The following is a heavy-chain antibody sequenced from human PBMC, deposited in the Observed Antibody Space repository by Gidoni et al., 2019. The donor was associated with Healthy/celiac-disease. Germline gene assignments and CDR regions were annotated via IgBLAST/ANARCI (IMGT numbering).Heavy chain of an antibody. J-gene: IGHJ4*02. CDR3: TIDSSGYYYLIDDY. D-gene: IGHD3-22*01. Sequence: EVQLVESGGGLVQPGRSLRLSCTASGFTFGDYAMSWFRQAPGKGLEWVGFIRSKAYGGTTEYAASVKGRFTISRDDSKSIAYLQMNSLKTEDTAVYYCTIDSSGYYYLIDDYWGQGTLVTVSS. V-gene: IGHV3-49*03. CDR2: IRSKAYGGTT. CDR1: GFTFGDYA.